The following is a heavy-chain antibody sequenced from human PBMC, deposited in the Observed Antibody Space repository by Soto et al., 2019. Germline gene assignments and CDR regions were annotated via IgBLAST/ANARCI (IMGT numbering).Heavy chain of an antibody. CDR1: GGTFSSYA. Sequence: QVQLVQSGAEVKKPGSSVKVSCKASGGTFSSYAISWVRQAPGQGLEWMGGIIPIFGTANYAQKFQGRVTITADESTCTAYMELSSLRSEDTAVYYCARGAYYYDSSGYLFDYWGQGTLVTVSS. D-gene: IGHD3-22*01. V-gene: IGHV1-69*01. CDR3: ARGAYYYDSSGYLFDY. CDR2: IIPIFGTA. J-gene: IGHJ4*02.